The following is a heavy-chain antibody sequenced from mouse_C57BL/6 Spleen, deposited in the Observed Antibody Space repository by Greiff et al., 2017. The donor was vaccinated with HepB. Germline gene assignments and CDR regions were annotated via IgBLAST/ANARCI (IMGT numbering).Heavy chain of an antibody. Sequence: VQLQQPGAELVRPGSSVKLSCKASGYTFTSYWMHWVKQRPIQGLEWTGNIDPSDSETHYNQKFKDKATLTVDKSSSTAYMRLSSLTSEDSAVYYCARGTTVVATDWYFDVWGTGTTVTVSS. D-gene: IGHD1-1*01. CDR3: ARGTTVVATDWYFDV. CDR2: IDPSDSET. J-gene: IGHJ1*03. CDR1: GYTFTSYW. V-gene: IGHV1-52*01.